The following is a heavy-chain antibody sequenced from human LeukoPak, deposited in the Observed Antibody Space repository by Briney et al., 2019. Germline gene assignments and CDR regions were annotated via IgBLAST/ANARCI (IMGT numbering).Heavy chain of an antibody. V-gene: IGHV4-59*01. Sequence: PSETLSLTCTVSGGSISSYYWNWIRQPPGKGLEWVGYIYYSGSTNYNPSLKSRVTISVDTSKNQFSLKLSSVTAADTAVYYCARSLGVLWFGELSNWFDPWGQGTLVTVSS. J-gene: IGHJ5*02. CDR3: ARSLGVLWFGELSNWFDP. D-gene: IGHD3-10*01. CDR2: IYYSGST. CDR1: GGSISSYY.